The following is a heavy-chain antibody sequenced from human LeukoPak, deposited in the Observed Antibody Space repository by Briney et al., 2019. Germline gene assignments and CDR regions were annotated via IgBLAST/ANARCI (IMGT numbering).Heavy chain of an antibody. V-gene: IGHV3-21*01. CDR2: ISSSSSYI. J-gene: IGHJ4*02. CDR1: GLTFSSYS. D-gene: IGHD5-12*01. CDR3: AREASSGYVLDY. Sequence: GGSLRLSCAASGLTFSSYSMNWVRQAPGKGLEWVSSISSSSSYIYYADSVKGRFTISRDNAKNSLYLQMNSLRAEDTAVYYCAREASSGYVLDYWGQGTLVTVSS.